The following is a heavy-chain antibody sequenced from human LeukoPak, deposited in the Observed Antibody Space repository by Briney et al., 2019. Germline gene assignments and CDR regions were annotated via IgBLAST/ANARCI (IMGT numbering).Heavy chain of an antibody. CDR2: ISASGGST. D-gene: IGHD3-22*01. Sequence: GGSLRLSCAVSGFTFSSYVMSWVRQVPGKGLEWVSGISASGGSTSYADSVRGRFTISRDNSKDTLYVQMNSLRDEDTAVYYCAKDQSEWLLLPFDYWGQGTLVTVSS. J-gene: IGHJ4*02. CDR1: GFTFSSYV. CDR3: AKDQSEWLLLPFDY. V-gene: IGHV3-23*01.